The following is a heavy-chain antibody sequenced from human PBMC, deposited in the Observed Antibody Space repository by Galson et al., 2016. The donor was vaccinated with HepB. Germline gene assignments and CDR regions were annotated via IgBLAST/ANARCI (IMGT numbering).Heavy chain of an antibody. Sequence: LRLSCAASGLTVSSNHMSWFRQAPGKRLEWVANIYSDGNTKYADSVKGRFTISRDNSKNTLYLEMNSLRAEDTAVYFCAKRALHYGSGIDYWGQGILVTVSS. J-gene: IGHJ4*02. D-gene: IGHD3-10*01. CDR3: AKRALHYGSGIDY. V-gene: IGHV3-53*01. CDR1: GLTVSSNH. CDR2: IYSDGNT.